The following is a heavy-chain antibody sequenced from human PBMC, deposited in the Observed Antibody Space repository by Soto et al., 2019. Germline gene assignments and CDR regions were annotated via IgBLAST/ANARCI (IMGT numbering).Heavy chain of an antibody. CDR1: GFTFSSHE. CDR2: ISGSGSTI. Sequence: PGGSLRLSCEATGFTFSSHEMNWIRQTPGKRLEWIAKISGSGSTINYADSVKGRFTISGDNVQRTLHLQMDSLRVEDTGVYYCARGGVYWGRGTLVTVSS. J-gene: IGHJ1*01. CDR3: ARGGVY. V-gene: IGHV3-48*03. D-gene: IGHD2-8*01.